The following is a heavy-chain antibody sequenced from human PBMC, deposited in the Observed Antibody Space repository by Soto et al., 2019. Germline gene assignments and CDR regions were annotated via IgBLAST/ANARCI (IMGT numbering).Heavy chain of an antibody. V-gene: IGHV3-23*01. J-gene: IGHJ4*02. CDR3: AKSVGSGWSKSDY. D-gene: IGHD6-19*01. Sequence: EVQLLESGGGLVQPGGSLRLSCAASGFTFSSNAMSWVRQTPGKGLGWVSAITSTGGSTYYADSVKGRFTISRDNSKNTLFLQMNSLRAEDTAIYYCAKSVGSGWSKSDYWGQGTLVTVSS. CDR1: GFTFSSNA. CDR2: ITSTGGST.